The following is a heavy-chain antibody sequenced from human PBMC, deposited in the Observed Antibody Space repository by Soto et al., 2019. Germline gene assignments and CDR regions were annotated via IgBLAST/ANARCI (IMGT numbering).Heavy chain of an antibody. D-gene: IGHD5-12*01. CDR3: ARSGDIVATIGAFDI. CDR1: GGSISSGGYY. Sequence: PSETLSLTCTVSGGSISSGGYYWSWIRQHPGKGLEWIGYIYYSGSTYYNPSLKSRVTISVDTSKNQFSLKLSSVTAADTAVYYRARSGDIVATIGAFDIWGQGTMVTVSS. CDR2: IYYSGST. J-gene: IGHJ3*02. V-gene: IGHV4-31*03.